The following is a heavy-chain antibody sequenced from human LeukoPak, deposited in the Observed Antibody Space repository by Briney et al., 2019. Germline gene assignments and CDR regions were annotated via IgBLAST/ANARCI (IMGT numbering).Heavy chain of an antibody. CDR1: GFTFNIYA. V-gene: IGHV3-23*01. CDR2: ISATGGST. Sequence: GGSLILSCAASGFTFNIYAMSWVRQGPGKGLEWVSFISATGGSTYYADSVKGRFTISRDNSKNTLYLQMNILRAEDTAVYYCARGHGWFDPWGQGTLVTVSS. J-gene: IGHJ5*02. CDR3: ARGHGWFDP.